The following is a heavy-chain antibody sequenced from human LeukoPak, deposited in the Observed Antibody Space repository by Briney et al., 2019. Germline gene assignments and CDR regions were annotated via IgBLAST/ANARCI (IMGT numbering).Heavy chain of an antibody. J-gene: IGHJ4*02. V-gene: IGHV4-59*01. CDR1: GGSISSYY. CDR3: ARDADSHGRDY. D-gene: IGHD2-15*01. CDR2: IYYSGST. Sequence: SETLSLTCTVSGGSISSYYWSWIRQPPGKGLEWIGYIYYSGSTNYNPSLKSRVTISVDTSKNQFSLKLSSVTAADTAVYYCARDADSHGRDYWGQGTLVTVSS.